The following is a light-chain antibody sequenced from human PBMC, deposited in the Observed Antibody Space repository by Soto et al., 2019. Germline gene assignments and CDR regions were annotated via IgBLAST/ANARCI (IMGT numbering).Light chain of an antibody. V-gene: IGLV2-14*01. Sequence: QSALTQPASVSESPGQSITISCTGSSSDVGAYNYVSWYQQHPDKAPKLMIYDVNNRPSGVSDRFSGSKSGNTASLTISGLHAEDEADYYCTSLTRSSTDVFGPGTKVTVL. CDR1: SSDVGAYNY. CDR3: TSLTRSSTDV. CDR2: DVN. J-gene: IGLJ1*01.